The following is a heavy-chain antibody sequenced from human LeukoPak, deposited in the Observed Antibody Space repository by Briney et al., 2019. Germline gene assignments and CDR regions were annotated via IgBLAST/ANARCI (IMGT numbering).Heavy chain of an antibody. CDR2: INHSGST. CDR3: ARARSPTYCSSTSCRGGYWFDP. J-gene: IGHJ5*02. CDR1: GFTFSDYR. D-gene: IGHD2-2*01. V-gene: IGHV4-34*01. Sequence: GSLRLSCAASGFTFSDYRGNWVRQPPGKGLEWIGEINHSGSTNYNPSLKSRVTISVDTSKNQFSLKLSSVTAADTAVYYCARARSPTYCSSTSCRGGYWFDPWGQGTLVTVSS.